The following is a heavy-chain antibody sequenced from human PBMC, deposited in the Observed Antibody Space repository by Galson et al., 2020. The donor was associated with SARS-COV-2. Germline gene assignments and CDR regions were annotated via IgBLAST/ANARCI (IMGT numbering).Heavy chain of an antibody. Sequence: GESLKISCVGSGFTFSNAWMRWVRQAPGKGLEWVGCIKANTDGGTADFAASVEVRFTTSRDDSKNTVFLQMNNLKTEDTAVYYCTTGRLMVRGVIVDYWGQGSLVTVSS. CDR1: GFTFSNAW. J-gene: IGHJ4*02. CDR3: TTGRLMVRGVIVDY. D-gene: IGHD3-10*01. CDR2: IKANTDGGTA. V-gene: IGHV3-15*01.